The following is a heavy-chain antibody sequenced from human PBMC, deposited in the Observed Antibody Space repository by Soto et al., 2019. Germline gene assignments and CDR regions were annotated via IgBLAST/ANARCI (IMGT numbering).Heavy chain of an antibody. J-gene: IGHJ6*02. CDR2: IYYSGST. CDR3: ARLFGGDVLRDRSYGMDV. D-gene: IGHD2-21*02. CDR1: GGSISSSSYY. Sequence: NPSETLSLTCTVSGGSISSSSYYWGWIRQPPGKGLEWIGSIYYSGSTYYNPSLKSRVTISVDTSKNQFSLKLSSVTAADTAVYYCARLFGGDVLRDRSYGMDVWGQGTTVTVSS. V-gene: IGHV4-39*01.